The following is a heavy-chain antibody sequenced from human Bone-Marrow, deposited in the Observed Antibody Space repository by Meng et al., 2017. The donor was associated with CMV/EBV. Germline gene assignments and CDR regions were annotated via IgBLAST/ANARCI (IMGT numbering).Heavy chain of an antibody. CDR2: ISSSGSTI. CDR3: ARGNWNYGHYYYYGMDV. J-gene: IGHJ6*02. CDR1: GFTFINYA. V-gene: IGHV3-11*01. Sequence: GESLKISCVASGFTFINYAMSWVRQAPGRGLEWVSYISSSGSTIYYADSVKGRFTISRDNAKNSLYLQMNSLRAEDTAVYYCARGNWNYGHYYYYGMDVWGQGTTVTVSS. D-gene: IGHD1-7*01.